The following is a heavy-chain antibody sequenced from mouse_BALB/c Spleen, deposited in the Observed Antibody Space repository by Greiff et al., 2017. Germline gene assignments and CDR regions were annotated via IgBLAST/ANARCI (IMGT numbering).Heavy chain of an antibody. D-gene: IGHD1-1*01. CDR1: GYSITSGYY. CDR3: ARDYYGSSYEAWFAY. J-gene: IGHJ3*01. Sequence: VQLKESGPGLVKPSQSLSLTCSVTGYSITSGYYWNWIRQFPGNKLEWMGYISYDGSNNYNPSLKNRISITRDTSKNQFFLKLNSVTTEDTATYYCARDYYGSSYEAWFAYWGQGTLVTVSA. V-gene: IGHV3-6*02. CDR2: ISYDGSN.